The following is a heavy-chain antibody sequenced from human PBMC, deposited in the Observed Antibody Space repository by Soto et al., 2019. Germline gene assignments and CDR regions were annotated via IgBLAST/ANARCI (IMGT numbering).Heavy chain of an antibody. D-gene: IGHD3-22*01. CDR1: GFTFSSYG. Sequence: PGESLKISCAASGFTFSSYGMHWVRQAPGKGLEWVAVIWYDGGNKYYADSVKGRFTISRDNSKNTLYLQMNSLRAEDTAVYYCARDPASGSSPQSFGYWGQGTLVTVSS. V-gene: IGHV3-33*01. CDR2: IWYDGGNK. CDR3: ARDPASGSSPQSFGY. J-gene: IGHJ4*02.